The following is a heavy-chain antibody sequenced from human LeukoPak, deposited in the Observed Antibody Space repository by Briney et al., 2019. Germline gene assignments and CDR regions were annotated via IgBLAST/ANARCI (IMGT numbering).Heavy chain of an antibody. CDR2: ISGSGGST. CDR3: AKAYIELELLGY. J-gene: IGHJ4*02. Sequence: GGSLRLSCAASGFTFSSYAMSWVRQAPGKGLEWVSAISGSGGSTYYADSVKGRFTISRDNAKNSLYLQMNSLRAEDTAVYYCAKAYIELELLGYWGQGTLVTVSS. CDR1: GFTFSSYA. D-gene: IGHD1-7*01. V-gene: IGHV3-23*01.